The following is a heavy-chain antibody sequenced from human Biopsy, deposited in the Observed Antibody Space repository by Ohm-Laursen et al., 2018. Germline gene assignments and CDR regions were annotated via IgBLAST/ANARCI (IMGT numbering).Heavy chain of an antibody. CDR1: GFSFSDYH. D-gene: IGHD4-23*01. CDR2: ISGGGTI. V-gene: IGHV3-11*01. Sequence: SLRLSCTASGFSFSDYHMRWIRQAPGRGLEWVSYISGGGTIYYGDSMKGRVTISRDNAMNSLYLQMHSLRAEDTAVYYCARDTRWSPYSMDVWGQGTTVTVSS. J-gene: IGHJ6*02. CDR3: ARDTRWSPYSMDV.